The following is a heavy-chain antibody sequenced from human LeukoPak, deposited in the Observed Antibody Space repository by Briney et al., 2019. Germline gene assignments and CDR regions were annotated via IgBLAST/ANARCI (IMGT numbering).Heavy chain of an antibody. CDR1: GFTFSNYW. CDR2: VKKDGSEK. V-gene: IGHV3-7*04. CDR3: ARDYLTVAAAGTANFDY. Sequence: GGSLRLSCAASGFTFSNYWMSWVRQAPGSGLEWVANVKKDGSEKYYVESVKGRFTISRDNPKNSLYLQMDSLRAEDTAVYYCARDYLTVAAAGTANFDYRGQGTLVTVSS. J-gene: IGHJ4*02. D-gene: IGHD6-13*01.